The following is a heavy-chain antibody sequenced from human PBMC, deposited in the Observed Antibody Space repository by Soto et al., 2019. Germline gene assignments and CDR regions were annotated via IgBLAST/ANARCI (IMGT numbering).Heavy chain of an antibody. Sequence: PSETLSLTCAVSGASFTSNDWWTWVRQPPGRGLEWIGEIYRTGSTNCNPSLKSRVTISLDKSENQFSLKVTSLTAADTAVYFCASRDPGTSVDYWGQGTLVTVSS. D-gene: IGHD1-7*01. CDR3: ASRDPGTSVDY. V-gene: IGHV4-4*02. CDR1: GASFTSNDW. CDR2: IYRTGST. J-gene: IGHJ4*02.